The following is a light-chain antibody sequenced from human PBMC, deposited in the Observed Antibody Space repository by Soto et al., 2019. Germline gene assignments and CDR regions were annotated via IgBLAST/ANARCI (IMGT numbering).Light chain of an antibody. J-gene: IGKJ1*01. Sequence: DIVMTQSSDSLAVSLGERATINCKSSQNILYSSDNKNNLAWYQQKQGQPXKXXVYWASTRTSGVPDRFSGSGSGTDVTITISRLEPEDFEVYYCQQYQNSPRTFGQGTKVDIK. CDR3: QQYQNSPRT. V-gene: IGKV4-1*01. CDR2: WAS. CDR1: QNILYSSDNKNN.